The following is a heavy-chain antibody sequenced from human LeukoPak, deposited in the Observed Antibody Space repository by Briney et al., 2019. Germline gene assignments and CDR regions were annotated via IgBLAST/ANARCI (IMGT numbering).Heavy chain of an antibody. Sequence: GATVKVSCKASGYTFTSYDINWVRQATGQGPEWMGWMNPNSGNTVYAQKFQGRVTMTRNTSISTAYMALSSLKSEDTAVYYCARGRYGDSRDYWGQGTLVTVSS. CDR1: GYTFTSYD. CDR3: ARGRYGDSRDY. D-gene: IGHD4-17*01. V-gene: IGHV1-8*01. J-gene: IGHJ4*02. CDR2: MNPNSGNT.